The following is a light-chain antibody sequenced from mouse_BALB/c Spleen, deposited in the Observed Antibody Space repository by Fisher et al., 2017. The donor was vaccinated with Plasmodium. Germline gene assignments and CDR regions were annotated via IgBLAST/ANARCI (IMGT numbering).Light chain of an antibody. V-gene: IGKV5-45*01. CDR3: QHSDSWPLT. J-gene: IGKJ5*01. CDR2: YSS. Sequence: DIVITQSTATLSVTPGDRVSLSCRASQSISNYLHWYQQKSHGSPRLLISYSSQSTSGIPSRFSGNGSGTDFTLSINSVETEDFGMYFCQHSDSWPLTFGAGTKLELK. CDR1: QSISNY.